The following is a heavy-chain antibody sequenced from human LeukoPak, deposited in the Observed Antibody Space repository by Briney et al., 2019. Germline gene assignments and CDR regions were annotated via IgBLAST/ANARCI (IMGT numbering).Heavy chain of an antibody. J-gene: IGHJ4*02. D-gene: IGHD1-7*01. V-gene: IGHV6-1*01. Sequence: SQTLSLTCAVSGDIVSSNSASWNWIRQSPSRGLEWLGRTYYRSRWYNDYAVSVKSRITINPDTSKNQFSLQLNSVTPDDTAVYYCARDLARSNSLFDYWGQGTLVTVSS. CDR1: GDIVSSNSAS. CDR3: ARDLARSNSLFDY. CDR2: TYYRSRWYN.